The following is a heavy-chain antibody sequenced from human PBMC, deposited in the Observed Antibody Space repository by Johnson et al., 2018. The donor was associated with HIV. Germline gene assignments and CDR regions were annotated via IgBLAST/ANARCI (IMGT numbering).Heavy chain of an antibody. CDR1: GFTFSSYA. CDR2: INWNGGST. Sequence: VQLVESAGGLVKPGGSLRLSCAASGFTFSSYAMHWVRQAPGKGLEWVSGINWNGGSTGYADSVKGRFTISRDNAKNSLYLQMNSLRGDDTAVYYCAKAAYYPDAFDIWGQGTMVTVSS. D-gene: IGHD3-10*01. V-gene: IGHV3-20*04. CDR3: AKAAYYPDAFDI. J-gene: IGHJ3*02.